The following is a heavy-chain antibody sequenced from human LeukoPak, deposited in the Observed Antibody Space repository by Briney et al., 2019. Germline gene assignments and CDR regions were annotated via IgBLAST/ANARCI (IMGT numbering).Heavy chain of an antibody. V-gene: IGHV3-23*01. J-gene: IGHJ4*02. D-gene: IGHD4-17*01. CDR1: GFTFDRYT. CDR3: AKAAVTTWPYYFDY. Sequence: GGPLRLSCAASGFTFDRYTMIWVRQAPGKGLEWVSAISGSGGDTWYADSVKGRFAVSRDNSESTLSLQMNCLRAEDTAVYYCAKAAVTTWPYYFDYWGQGALVSVSS. CDR2: ISGSGGDT.